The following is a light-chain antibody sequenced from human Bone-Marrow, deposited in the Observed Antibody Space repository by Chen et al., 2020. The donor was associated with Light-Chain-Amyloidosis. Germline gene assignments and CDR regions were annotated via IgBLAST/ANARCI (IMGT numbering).Light chain of an antibody. CDR1: SSDVGGYHY. Sequence: QSALTQPASVSGSPGQSITLFCTGTSSDVGGYHYVSWYQQHPGKAPKLLIYDVSNRPSGVSNRFSGSKSGNAASLTISGLQAEDEADYYCSSYTSSSTGIFGSGTKVTVL. CDR3: SSYTSSSTGI. J-gene: IGLJ1*01. CDR2: DVS. V-gene: IGLV2-14*01.